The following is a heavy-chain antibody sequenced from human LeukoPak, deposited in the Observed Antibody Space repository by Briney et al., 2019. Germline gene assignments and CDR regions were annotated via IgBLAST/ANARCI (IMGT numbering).Heavy chain of an antibody. J-gene: IGHJ4*02. V-gene: IGHV4-31*03. CDR3: AEIRGANFDY. D-gene: IGHD1-26*01. CDR2: IYYSGST. CDR1: GGSISSGGYY. Sequence: SETLSLTCTVSGGSISSGGYYWSWIRQHPGKGLEWIGYIYYSGSTYYNPSLKSRVTISVDTSKNQFSLKPSSVTAADTAVYYCAEIRGANFDYWGQGTLVTVSS.